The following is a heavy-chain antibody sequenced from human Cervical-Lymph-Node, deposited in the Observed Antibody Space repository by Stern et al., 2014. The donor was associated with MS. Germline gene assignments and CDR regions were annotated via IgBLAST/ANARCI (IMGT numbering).Heavy chain of an antibody. CDR3: ARGLIPSSTWFCNWFDP. V-gene: IGHV2-5*02. Sequence: QITLKDSGPTLVKPTETLTLTCTFSGFSLRTTGLGVGWIRQPPGKALEWLAFLYWDDDKRYSPSLKSRLTITKDTSKSQVVLTMTDMDPLDTATYYCARGLIPSSTWFCNWFDPWGQGTLVTVSS. CDR2: LYWDDDK. J-gene: IGHJ5*02. D-gene: IGHD6-13*01. CDR1: GFSLRTTGLG.